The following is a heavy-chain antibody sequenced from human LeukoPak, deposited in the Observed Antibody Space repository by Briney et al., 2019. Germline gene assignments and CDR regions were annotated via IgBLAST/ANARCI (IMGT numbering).Heavy chain of an antibody. J-gene: IGHJ4*02. CDR2: IIPIFGTA. D-gene: IGHD2-21*02. CDR3: ARCDGGDCYYDY. Sequence: GASVTVSCTASGYIFTSYAISWVRQAPGQGLEWMGGIIPIFGTANYAQKFQGRVTITADESTSTAYMELSSLRSEDTAVYYCARCDGGDCYYDYWGQGTLVTVSS. V-gene: IGHV1-69*13. CDR1: GYIFTSYA.